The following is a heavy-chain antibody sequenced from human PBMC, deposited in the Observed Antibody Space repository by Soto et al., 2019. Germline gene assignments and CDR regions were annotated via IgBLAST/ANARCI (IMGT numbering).Heavy chain of an antibody. V-gene: IGHV2-5*02. J-gene: IGHJ3*01. D-gene: IGHD2-21*01. CDR1: GFSLTADGVG. CDR3: AHAYGVTSWPNDAFDV. CDR2: IYWDDDQ. Sequence: QITLKESGPTLVKPTQTLTLTCTFSGFSLTADGVGVGWIRQPPGKALEWLALIYWDDDQRYSPSLKPWLTITKDTSKNQVVLTMTNMDPVDTGTYYCAHAYGVTSWPNDAFDVWGQGTVVTVSS.